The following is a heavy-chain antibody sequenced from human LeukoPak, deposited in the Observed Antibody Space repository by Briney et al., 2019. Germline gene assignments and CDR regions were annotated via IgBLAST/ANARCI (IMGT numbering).Heavy chain of an antibody. CDR1: GFTFSSYG. D-gene: IGHD1-26*01. CDR3: ARDLRGNRGSLDY. CDR2: IWYDGSNK. Sequence: GGSLRLSCAASGFTFSSYGMHWVRQAPGKGLEWVAVIWYDGSNKYYADSVKGRFTISRDNSKNTLYLQTNSLRAEDTAVYYCARDLRGNRGSLDYWGQGTLVTVSS. J-gene: IGHJ4*02. V-gene: IGHV3-33*01.